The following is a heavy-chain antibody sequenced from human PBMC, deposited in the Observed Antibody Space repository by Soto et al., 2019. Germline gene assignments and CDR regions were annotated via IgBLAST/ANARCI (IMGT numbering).Heavy chain of an antibody. CDR1: GGSMSSYY. V-gene: IGHV4-59*01. CDR3: ARADPDASVGY. J-gene: IGHJ4*02. D-gene: IGHD2-15*01. CDR2: ISYSGST. Sequence: SETLSLTCTVSGGSMSSYYWTWLRQSPGRGLEWIGYISYSGSTYYNPSLKSRVTISADTSKNQFSLRMNSMIAADTAVYYCARADPDASVGYWGQGTLVTVYS.